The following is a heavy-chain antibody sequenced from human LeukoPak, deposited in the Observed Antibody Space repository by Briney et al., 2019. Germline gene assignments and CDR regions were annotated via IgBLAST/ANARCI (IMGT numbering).Heavy chain of an antibody. J-gene: IGHJ4*02. CDR2: IHHSGDT. CDR1: GYSISTSYY. Sequence: PSATLSLTCGVSGYSISTSYYWGWIRQPPGKGLEWIGTIHHSGDTYYNPSLKSRVTTSLDTSKNQFSLHLSSVTAADTALYYCARASNSGYYYFDYWGQGTLVTVSS. V-gene: IGHV4-38-2*01. D-gene: IGHD3-22*01. CDR3: ARASNSGYYYFDY.